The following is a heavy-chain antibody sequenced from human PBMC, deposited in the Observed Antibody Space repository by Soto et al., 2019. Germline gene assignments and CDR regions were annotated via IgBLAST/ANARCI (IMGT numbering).Heavy chain of an antibody. CDR3: ARAAVVAAIYYGMDV. Sequence: QVQLVESGGGVVQPGRSLRLCCAASGFTFSSYAMHWVRQAPGKGLEWVAVISYDGSNKYYADSVKGRFTISRDNSKNTLYLQMNSLRAEDTAVYYCARAAVVAAIYYGMDVWGQGTTVTVSS. J-gene: IGHJ6*02. CDR1: GFTFSSYA. V-gene: IGHV3-30-3*01. D-gene: IGHD2-15*01. CDR2: ISYDGSNK.